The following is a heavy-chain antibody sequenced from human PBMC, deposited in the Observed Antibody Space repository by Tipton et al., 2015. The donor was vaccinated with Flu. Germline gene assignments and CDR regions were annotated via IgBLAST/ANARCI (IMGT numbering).Heavy chain of an antibody. V-gene: IGHV4-61*01. CDR1: GGSVSSDTDY. Sequence: TLSLTCSVSGGSVSSDTDYWSWIRQPPGKGLEWIGYIYYSGSTNYNPSLKSRVTISLDTSKNQFSLKLSSVTTADTAVYYCAREVRGAVFDYWGQGTLVTVSS. CDR3: AREVRGAVFDY. J-gene: IGHJ4*02. CDR2: IYYSGST. D-gene: IGHD3-10*01.